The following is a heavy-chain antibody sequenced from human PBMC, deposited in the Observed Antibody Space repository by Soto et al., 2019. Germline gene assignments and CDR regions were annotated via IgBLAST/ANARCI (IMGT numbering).Heavy chain of an antibody. J-gene: IGHJ4*02. CDR3: ARMRGTYDSSGFDY. CDR2: IYYSGST. Sequence: SETLPLTCTVSGGSISSYYWSWIRQPPGKGLEWIGYIYYSGSTNYNPSLKSRVTISVDTSKNQFSLKLSSVTAADTAVYYCARMRGTYDSSGFDYWGQGTLVTVSS. V-gene: IGHV4-59*01. CDR1: GGSISSYY. D-gene: IGHD3-22*01.